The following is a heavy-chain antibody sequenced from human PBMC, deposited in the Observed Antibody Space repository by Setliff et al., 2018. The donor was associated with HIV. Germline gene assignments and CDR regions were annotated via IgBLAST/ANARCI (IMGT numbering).Heavy chain of an antibody. D-gene: IGHD4-17*01. V-gene: IGHV4-59*11. CDR3: AKGAGFYGDYTFDH. CDR1: GPSINIHY. J-gene: IGHJ4*02. Sequence: PWETLSLTCTVSGPSINIHYWSWIRQSPGKAFEWIGYIYSTGSTNYNPSLQSRVTISTVASRNQFSLKVTSVTAADTAVYYCAKGAGFYGDYTFDHWGQGRQVTVSS. CDR2: IYSTGST.